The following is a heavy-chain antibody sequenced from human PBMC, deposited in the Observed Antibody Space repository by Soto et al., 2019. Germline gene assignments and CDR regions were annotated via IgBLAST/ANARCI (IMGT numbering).Heavy chain of an antibody. V-gene: IGHV4-59*01. D-gene: IGHD3-10*01. Sequence: SGTPSLTCPVSCASLGGYFWGWVRQSPGKGLEWIGYISDSGSTNYSPSLRSRVTISLETSKSQFSLKLSSVTVADTAVYYCARVDYYGAGTYLFDYWGPGTLVTVSS. CDR1: CASLGGYF. CDR2: ISDSGST. CDR3: ARVDYYGAGTYLFDY. J-gene: IGHJ4*02.